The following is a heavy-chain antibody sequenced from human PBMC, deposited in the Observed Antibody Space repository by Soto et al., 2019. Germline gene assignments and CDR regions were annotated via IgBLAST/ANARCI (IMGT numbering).Heavy chain of an antibody. CDR3: ARSPVFTPDLDY. CDR2: INPNSGGT. V-gene: IGHV1-2*02. D-gene: IGHD1-20*01. CDR1: GYTFTGYY. Sequence: ASVKVSCKASGYTFTGYYMHWVRQAPGQGLEWMGWINPNSGGTNYAQKFQGRVTMNRDTSISTAYMELSRLRSDDTAVYYCARSPVFTPDLDYWGQGTLVTVSS. J-gene: IGHJ4*02.